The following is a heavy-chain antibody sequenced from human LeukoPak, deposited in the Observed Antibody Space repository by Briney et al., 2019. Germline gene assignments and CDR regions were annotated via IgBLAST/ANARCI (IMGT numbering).Heavy chain of an antibody. CDR3: ARDLVVRGVIPPAYGMDV. CDR1: GGTFSSYA. CDR2: IIPILGIA. V-gene: IGHV1-69*04. D-gene: IGHD3-10*01. Sequence: ASVKVSCKASGGTFSSYAISWVRQAPGQGLEWTGRIIPILGIANYAQKFQGRVTITADKSTSTAYMELSSLRSEDTAVYYCARDLVVRGVIPPAYGMDVWGQGTTVTVSS. J-gene: IGHJ6*02.